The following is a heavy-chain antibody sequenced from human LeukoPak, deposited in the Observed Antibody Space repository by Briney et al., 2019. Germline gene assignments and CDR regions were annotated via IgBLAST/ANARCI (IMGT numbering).Heavy chain of an antibody. V-gene: IGHV4-61*02. Sequence: SETLSLTCTVSGDFIGTGSYYWNWIRQPAGKGLERIGRVFTTGSTRYDPSLQSRVTMSVDASKNQISLMLTSVTAADTAVYYCARAKYCRSTTCSNFDSWGQGTVVTVSS. J-gene: IGHJ4*02. CDR1: GDFIGTGSYY. CDR3: ARAKYCRSTTCSNFDS. CDR2: VFTTGST. D-gene: IGHD2-2*01.